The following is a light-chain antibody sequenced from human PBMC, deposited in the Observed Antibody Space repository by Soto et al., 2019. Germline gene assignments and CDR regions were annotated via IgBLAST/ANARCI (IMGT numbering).Light chain of an antibody. Sequence: IVLTQSPGTLSLSPGQTATLSCRASQTVSSSYLAWYQQRPGQPPRLLIYGASNRATGIPDRFSGSGSGTDFTLTISSLEPEDFAVYYCQQFGGAPQLTFGGETKVEIK. CDR1: QTVSSSY. V-gene: IGKV3-20*01. CDR3: QQFGGAPQLT. CDR2: GAS. J-gene: IGKJ4*01.